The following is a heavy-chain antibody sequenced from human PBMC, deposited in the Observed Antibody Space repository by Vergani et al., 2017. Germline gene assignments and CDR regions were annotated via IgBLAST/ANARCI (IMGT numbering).Heavy chain of an antibody. J-gene: IGHJ4*02. D-gene: IGHD4-17*01. CDR1: GFTFSSYA. CDR3: ARDVGYGDYGYDY. V-gene: IGHV3-21*01. Sequence: EVQLLESGGGLVQPGGSLRLSCAASGFTFSSYAMSWVRQAPGKGLEWVSSISSSSSYIYYADSVKGRFTISRDNAKNSLYLQMNSLRAEDTAVYYCARDVGYGDYGYDYWGQGTLVTVSS. CDR2: ISSSSSYI.